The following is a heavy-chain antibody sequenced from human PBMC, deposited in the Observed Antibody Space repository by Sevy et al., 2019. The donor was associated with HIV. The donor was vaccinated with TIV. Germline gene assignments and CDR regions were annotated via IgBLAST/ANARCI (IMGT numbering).Heavy chain of an antibody. CDR1: GFAFSDHY. CDR2: IRNRPNRYTT. CDR3: VRGPNCGVGGCQQISPYCLDV. D-gene: IGHD2-21*01. Sequence: GGSLRLSCAASGFAFSDHYVDWVRQAPGKGLEWVGRIRNRPNRYTTEYAASVEGRFTISGDDSRHSLYPQMNSLKTEDSAVYYCVRGPNCGVGGCQQISPYCLDVWGIGATVTVSS. J-gene: IGHJ6*03. V-gene: IGHV3-72*01.